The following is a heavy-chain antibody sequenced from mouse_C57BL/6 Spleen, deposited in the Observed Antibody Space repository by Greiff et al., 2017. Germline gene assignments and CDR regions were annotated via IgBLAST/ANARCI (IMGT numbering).Heavy chain of an antibody. CDR1: GYAFSSYW. D-gene: IGHD1-1*01. V-gene: IGHV1-80*01. CDR3: ARDYYGSSYWYFGV. CDR2: IYPGDGDT. J-gene: IGHJ1*03. Sequence: VQLQQSGAELVKPGASVKISCKASGYAFSSYWMNWVKQRPGKGLEWIGQIYPGDGDTNYNGKFKGKATLTADKSSSTAYMQLSSLTSEDSAVYFCARDYYGSSYWYFGVWGTGTTVTVAS.